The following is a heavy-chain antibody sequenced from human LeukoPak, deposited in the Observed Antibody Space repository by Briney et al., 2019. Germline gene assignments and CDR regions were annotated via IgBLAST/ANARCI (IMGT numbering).Heavy chain of an antibody. CDR2: IYHSGST. V-gene: IGHV4-38-2*02. D-gene: IGHD2-2*01. CDR1: GYSISSGYY. CDR3: ARKDIVVVPAAIRGWFDP. Sequence: PSETLSLTCTVSGYSISSGYYWGWIRQPPGKGLEWIGSIYHSGSTYYNPSLKSRVTISVDTSKNQFSLKLSSVTAADTAVYYCARKDIVVVPAAIRGWFDPWGQGTLVTVSS. J-gene: IGHJ5*02.